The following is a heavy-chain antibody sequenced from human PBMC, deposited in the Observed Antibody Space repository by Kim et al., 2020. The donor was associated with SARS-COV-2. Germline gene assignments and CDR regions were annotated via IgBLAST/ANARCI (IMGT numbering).Heavy chain of an antibody. D-gene: IGHD3-10*01. Sequence: KFQGRVTITADESTSTAYMELSSPRSEDTAVYYCAREGLMVRGSVNWFDPWGQGTLVTVSS. V-gene: IGHV1-69*01. J-gene: IGHJ5*02. CDR3: AREGLMVRGSVNWFDP.